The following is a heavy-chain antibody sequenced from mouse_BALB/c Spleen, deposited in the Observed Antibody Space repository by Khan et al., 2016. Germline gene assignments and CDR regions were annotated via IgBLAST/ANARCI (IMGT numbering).Heavy chain of an antibody. Sequence: QVQLKQSGAELARPGASVKLSCKASGYTFTSYWMQWVKQRPGQGLEWIGAIYPGDGDTRYTQKFKGKATLTADKSSSTAYMQLSSLASEDSAVYYCERGKGLRYWYFDVWGAGTTVTVSS. CDR3: ERGKGLRYWYFDV. CDR2: IYPGDGDT. D-gene: IGHD1-1*01. CDR1: GYTFTSYW. J-gene: IGHJ1*01. V-gene: IGHV1-87*01.